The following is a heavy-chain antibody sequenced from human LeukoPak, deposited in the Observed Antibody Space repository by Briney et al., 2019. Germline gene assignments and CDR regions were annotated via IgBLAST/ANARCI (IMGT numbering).Heavy chain of an antibody. V-gene: IGHV4-34*01. J-gene: IGHJ4*02. CDR2: INHSGST. CDR3: ARFMSGWYSDY. Sequence: SETLSLTCAVYGGSFSGYYWSWIRQPPGKGLEWIGEINHSGSTNYNPSLKRRVTISVDTSKSQFSLKLSSVTAADTAMYYCARFMSGWYSDYWGQGALVTVSS. D-gene: IGHD6-19*01. CDR1: GGSFSGYY.